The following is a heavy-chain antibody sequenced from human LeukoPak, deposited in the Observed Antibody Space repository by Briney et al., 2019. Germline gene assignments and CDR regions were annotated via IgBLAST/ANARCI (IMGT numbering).Heavy chain of an antibody. D-gene: IGHD3-22*01. CDR3: ARGLLGYYYDSSGYSAAFDV. CDR1: GYTFTSYY. V-gene: IGHV1-69*05. Sequence: SVKVSCKASGYTFTSYYMHWVRQAPGQGLEWMGGIIPIFGTANYAQKFQGRVTITTDESTSTAYMELSSLRSEDTAVYYCARGLLGYYYDSSGYSAAFDVWGQGTMVTVSS. CDR2: IIPIFGTA. J-gene: IGHJ3*01.